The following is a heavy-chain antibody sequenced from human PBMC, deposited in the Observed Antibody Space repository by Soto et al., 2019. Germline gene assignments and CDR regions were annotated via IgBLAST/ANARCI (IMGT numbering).Heavy chain of an antibody. V-gene: IGHV4-39*01. CDR1: GGSVSTSSYY. CDR2: IYYSGST. D-gene: IGHD4-17*01. J-gene: IGHJ4*02. CDR3: ARQGTVTTFGY. Sequence: QLQLQESGPGLVKPSETLSLTCTVSGGSVSTSSYYWAWIRQPPGKGLEWIGYIYYSGSTSYNPSLKSLVTISVDTSKNQFSLNLSSVTAADTAVYYCARQGTVTTFGYWGQGTLVTVSS.